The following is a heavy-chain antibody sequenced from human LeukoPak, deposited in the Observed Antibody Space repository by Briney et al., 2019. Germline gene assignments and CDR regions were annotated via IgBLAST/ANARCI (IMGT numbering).Heavy chain of an antibody. J-gene: IGHJ4*02. D-gene: IGHD3-3*01. CDR3: ARHADSGSGYYDY. CDR1: GGSISSYY. V-gene: IGHV4-59*08. CDR2: IYYSGST. Sequence: TSETLSLTCTVSGGSISSYYWSWIGQPPGKGLEWIGYIYYSGSTNYNPSLKSRVTISVYTSKNHFSLRLSSVTAADTAVYYCARHADSGSGYYDYWGQGVLVTVSS.